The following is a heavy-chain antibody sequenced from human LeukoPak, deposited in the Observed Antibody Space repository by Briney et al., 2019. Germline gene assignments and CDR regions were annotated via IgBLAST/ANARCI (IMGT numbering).Heavy chain of an antibody. CDR1: RFTFSSYA. CDR2: ISVSGGST. V-gene: IGHV3-23*01. D-gene: IGHD2-21*01. Sequence: PGGSQRLSCAASRFTFSSYAMSWVRQAPGKGLEWVSTISVSGGSTYYADSVKGRFTISRDNSKNTVYLQMNSLRAEDTAVYYCARGYSRAFDIWGQGTMVTVSS. J-gene: IGHJ3*02. CDR3: ARGYSRAFDI.